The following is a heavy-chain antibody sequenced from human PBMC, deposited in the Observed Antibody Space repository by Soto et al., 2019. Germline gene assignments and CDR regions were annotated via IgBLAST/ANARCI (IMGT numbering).Heavy chain of an antibody. CDR3: AGESYSTSSGPRGNWFDP. Sequence: QVQLVQSGAEVTKPAASVKVSCKASGYTFTSYDINWVRQAAGQGLERVGWVNPNSGDTGYAQKFQGRVTMTKNTTTSRAYLELSSMRSEDTAVYYCAGESYSTSSGPRGNWFDPWGQGTLVTVSS. J-gene: IGHJ5*02. D-gene: IGHD6-6*01. CDR1: GYTFTSYD. CDR2: VNPNSGDT. V-gene: IGHV1-8*01.